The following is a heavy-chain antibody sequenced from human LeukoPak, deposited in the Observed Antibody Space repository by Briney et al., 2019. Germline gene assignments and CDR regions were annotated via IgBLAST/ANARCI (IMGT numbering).Heavy chain of an antibody. CDR1: GYTFTSYA. D-gene: IGHD1-1*01. V-gene: IGHV1-3*01. J-gene: IGHJ3*02. CDR3: ARDGGYNWNDVAFDI. Sequence: ASVKVSCKASGYTFTSYAMHWVRQAPGQRLEWMGWINAGSGNTKYSQKFQGRVTITRDTSASTAYMELSSLRSEDTAVYYCARDGGYNWNDVAFDIWGQGTMVTVSS. CDR2: INAGSGNT.